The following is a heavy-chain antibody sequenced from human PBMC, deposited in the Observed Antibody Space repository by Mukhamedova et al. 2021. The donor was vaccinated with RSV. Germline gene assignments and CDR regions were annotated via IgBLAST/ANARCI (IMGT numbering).Heavy chain of an antibody. D-gene: IGHD3-16*01. Sequence: GGTTDYATPVKGRFTISRDDSENTVYLQMNSLKIEDTAVYYCTTGYGTIDFWGQGTLVTVSS. J-gene: IGHJ4*02. V-gene: IGHV3-15*01. CDR2: GGTT. CDR3: TTGYGTIDF.